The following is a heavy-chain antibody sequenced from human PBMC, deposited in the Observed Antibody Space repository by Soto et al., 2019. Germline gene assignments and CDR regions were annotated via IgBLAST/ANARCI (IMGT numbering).Heavy chain of an antibody. CDR2: ISGSGGST. J-gene: IGHJ6*03. V-gene: IGHV3-23*01. CDR1: GFTFSSYA. Sequence: PGGSLRLSCAASGFTFSSYAMSWVRQAPGKGLEWVSAISGSGGSTYYADSVKGRFTISRDDSKNTLYLQMNSLRAEDTAVYYCANLPLYYDFWSGYYTTLYYYYYMDVWGKGTTVTVSS. D-gene: IGHD3-3*01. CDR3: ANLPLYYDFWSGYYTTLYYYYYMDV.